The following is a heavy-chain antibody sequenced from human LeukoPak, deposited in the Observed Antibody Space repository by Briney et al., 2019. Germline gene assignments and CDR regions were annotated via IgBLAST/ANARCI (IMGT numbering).Heavy chain of an antibody. D-gene: IGHD3-16*01. J-gene: IGHJ1*01. CDR3: ARGSYFQY. CDR1: NGSLLGYY. CDR2: IIHSGKT. V-gene: IGHV4-34*01. Sequence: SETLSHTCAVSNGSLLGYYWSWIPHPPGKGLEWIGEIIHSGKTNFNPSLKSRVTISVDTSKKHFSLNLTSVTAADTAVYYCARGSYFQYWDQGTPVIVSS.